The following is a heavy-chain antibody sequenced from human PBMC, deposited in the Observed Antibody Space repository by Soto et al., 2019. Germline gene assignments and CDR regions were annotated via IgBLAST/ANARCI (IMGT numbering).Heavy chain of an antibody. CDR3: AREGWARYSYGPHCSGGSCYARPTYFDY. Sequence: PGGSLRLSCAASGFTFSSYAMHWVRQAPGKGLEWVAVISYDGSNKYYADSVKGRFTISRDNSKNTLYLQMNSLRAEDTAVYYCAREGWARYSYGPHCSGGSCYARPTYFDYWGPGTLVTVSS. CDR2: ISYDGSNK. J-gene: IGHJ4*02. V-gene: IGHV3-30-3*01. CDR1: GFTFSSYA. D-gene: IGHD2-15*01.